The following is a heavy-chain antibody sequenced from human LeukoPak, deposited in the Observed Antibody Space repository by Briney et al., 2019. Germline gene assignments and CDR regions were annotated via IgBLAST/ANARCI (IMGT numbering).Heavy chain of an antibody. CDR3: ARAKRYCSSTSCLGLDY. D-gene: IGHD2-2*01. Sequence: SETLSLTCAVYGGSFSGYYWSWIRQPPGKGLEWIGEINHSGSTNYNPSLKSRVTISVDTSKNQFSLKLSSVTAADTAVYYCARAKRYCSSTSCLGLDYWGQGTLVTVSS. J-gene: IGHJ4*02. V-gene: IGHV4-34*01. CDR1: GGSFSGYY. CDR2: INHSGST.